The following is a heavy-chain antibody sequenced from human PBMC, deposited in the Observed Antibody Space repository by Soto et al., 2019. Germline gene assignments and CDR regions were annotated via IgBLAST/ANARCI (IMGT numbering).Heavy chain of an antibody. J-gene: IGHJ4*02. CDR2: INPTSGGT. D-gene: IGHD2-2*01. CDR1: GYTFPGNY. Sequence: VSVKVSCKASGYTFPGNYMHWVRQAPGQGLEWMALINPTSGGTNYAQKFQGRVTMTWDTSISTAYMELSRLRSDDTAIYYCARGYCSSSGCSHYFDYWGQGTLVTVSS. CDR3: ARGYCSSSGCSHYFDY. V-gene: IGHV1-2*02.